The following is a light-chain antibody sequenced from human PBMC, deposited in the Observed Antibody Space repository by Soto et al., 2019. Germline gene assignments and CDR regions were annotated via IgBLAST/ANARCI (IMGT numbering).Light chain of an antibody. CDR3: QQFHSYALT. Sequence: AIQLTQSPSSLSASVGDRVTITCRASQGISSALAWYQHKPGRAPRLLIYDASSLQSWVSSRFSGSGSGTDFTLTISSLQPEDFATYYCQQFHSYALTFGGGTKLEIK. CDR2: DAS. V-gene: IGKV1-13*02. J-gene: IGKJ4*01. CDR1: QGISSA.